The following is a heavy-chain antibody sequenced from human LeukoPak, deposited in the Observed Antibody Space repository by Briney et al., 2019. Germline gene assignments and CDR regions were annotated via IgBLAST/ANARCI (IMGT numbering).Heavy chain of an antibody. D-gene: IGHD3-9*01. CDR2: ISAYNGNT. CDR3: ARSNDILTRYDY. J-gene: IGHJ4*02. Sequence: ASVKVSCKASGYTFTSYGISWVRQAPGQGLEWMGWISAYNGNTNYVQKLQGRVTMTTDTSTSTAYMELRSLRSDDTAVYYCARSNDILTRYDYWGQGTLVTVSS. CDR1: GYTFTSYG. V-gene: IGHV1-18*01.